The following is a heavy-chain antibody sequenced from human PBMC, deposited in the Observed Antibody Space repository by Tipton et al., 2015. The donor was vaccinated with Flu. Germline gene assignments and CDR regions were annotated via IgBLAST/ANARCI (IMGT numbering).Heavy chain of an antibody. Sequence: SLRLSCVASKVTFNNYGFHWVRQAPGKGLEWVAVISFDGKNKFYGDSVRGRFTVSRDNSRNTLYLEMNSLRGDDTGVYYCAHRWFGESSRCFSGMDVWGQGTSVTVSS. V-gene: IGHV3-30*03. J-gene: IGHJ6*02. CDR2: ISFDGKNK. CDR1: KVTFNNYG. CDR3: AHRWFGESSRCFSGMDV. D-gene: IGHD3-10*01.